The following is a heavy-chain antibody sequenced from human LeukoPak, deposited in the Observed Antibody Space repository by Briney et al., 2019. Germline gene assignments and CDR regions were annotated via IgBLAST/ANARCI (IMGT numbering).Heavy chain of an antibody. V-gene: IGHV3-7*03. CDR1: GFTFSSFW. J-gene: IGHJ4*02. Sequence: GGSLRLSCAASGFTFSSFWMSWVRQAPGKGLEWVADIKQDGSEKYYVDSVKGRFTISRDNAKNSLYLQMNSLRAEDTAVYHCARGRGGYVGFDYWGQGTLVTVSS. CDR2: IKQDGSEK. CDR3: ARGRGGYVGFDY. D-gene: IGHD5-24*01.